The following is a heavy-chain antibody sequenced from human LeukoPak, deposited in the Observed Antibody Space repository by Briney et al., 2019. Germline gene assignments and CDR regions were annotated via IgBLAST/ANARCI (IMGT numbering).Heavy chain of an antibody. V-gene: IGHV3-48*03. Sequence: PGGSLRLSCAASGFTFSSYEMNWVRQAPGKGLEWVSYISSSGSTIYYADSVKGRFTISRDNAKNSLYLQTNSLRAEDTAVYYCAKDDNYIRFLSWGQGTLVTVSS. CDR1: GFTFSSYE. D-gene: IGHD3-16*01. J-gene: IGHJ5*02. CDR2: ISSSGSTI. CDR3: AKDDNYIRFLS.